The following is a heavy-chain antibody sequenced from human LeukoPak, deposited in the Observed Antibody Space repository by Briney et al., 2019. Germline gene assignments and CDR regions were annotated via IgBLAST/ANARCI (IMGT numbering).Heavy chain of an antibody. J-gene: IGHJ4*02. Sequence: GGSLRLSCAASGFTFSFFSMNWVRRAPGKGLEWVSTISDGSRDTHYAGSVKGRFTISRDDSQNIVYLQMDSLRAEDTALYYCTTRLRNHFDYWGQGTQVTVSS. V-gene: IGHV3-23*01. CDR3: TTRLRNHFDY. CDR1: GFTFSFFS. D-gene: IGHD5-12*01. CDR2: ISDGSRDT.